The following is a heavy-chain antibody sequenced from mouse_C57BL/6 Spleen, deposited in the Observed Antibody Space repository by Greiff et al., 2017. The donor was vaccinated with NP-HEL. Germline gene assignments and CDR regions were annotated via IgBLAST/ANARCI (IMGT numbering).Heavy chain of an antibody. CDR3: ARKGRWCFDV. CDR1: GYTFTGYW. J-gene: IGHJ1*03. D-gene: IGHD3-3*01. Sequence: VNLVESGAELLKPGASVKLSCKATGYTFTGYWIEWVKQRPGHGLEWIGEILPGSGSTNYTEKFKGKATFTADTSSNTAYMQLSSLTTEDSAIYYCARKGRWCFDVWGTGTTVTVSS. V-gene: IGHV1-9*01. CDR2: ILPGSGST.